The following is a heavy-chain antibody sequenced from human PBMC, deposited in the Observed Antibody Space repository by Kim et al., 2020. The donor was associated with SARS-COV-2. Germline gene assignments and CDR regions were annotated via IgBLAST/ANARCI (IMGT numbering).Heavy chain of an antibody. D-gene: IGHD3-10*01. CDR3: AKGVLRVPYVRDH. V-gene: IGHV3-23*01. J-gene: IGHJ1*01. Sequence: YYADCGKGRFTISRDNSKDTLYLQMNSLRDEDTGTYYCAKGVLRVPYVRDHWGEGALVTVSP.